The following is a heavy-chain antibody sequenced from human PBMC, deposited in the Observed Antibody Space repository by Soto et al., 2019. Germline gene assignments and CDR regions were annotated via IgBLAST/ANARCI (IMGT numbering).Heavy chain of an antibody. CDR2: IRSKANSYAT. V-gene: IGHV3-73*01. D-gene: IGHD3-3*01. J-gene: IGHJ6*02. CDR3: TRREYDFWSGYLGYYGMDV. CDR1: GFTFSGSA. Sequence: GGSLRLSCAASGFTFSGSAMHWVRQASGKGLEWVGRIRSKANSYATAYAASVKGRFTISRDDSKNTAYLQMNSLKTEDTAVYYCTRREYDFWSGYLGYYGMDVWGQGTTVTVSS.